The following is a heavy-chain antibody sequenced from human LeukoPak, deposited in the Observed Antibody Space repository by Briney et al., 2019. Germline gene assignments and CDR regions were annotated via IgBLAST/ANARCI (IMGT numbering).Heavy chain of an antibody. D-gene: IGHD5-24*01. CDR1: GYSFISYW. Sequence: GESLKISCMGSGYSFISYWIGWVRQMPGKGLEWMGIIYPGESDTRYSPSFQGQVTISADKSISTAYLQWSSLKASDTAMYYCARHDGRWLQPFDYWGQGTLVTVSS. V-gene: IGHV5-51*01. CDR2: IYPGESDT. J-gene: IGHJ4*02. CDR3: ARHDGRWLQPFDY.